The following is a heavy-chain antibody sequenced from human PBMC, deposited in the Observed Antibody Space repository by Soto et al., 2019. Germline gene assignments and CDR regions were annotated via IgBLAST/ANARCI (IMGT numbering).Heavy chain of an antibody. D-gene: IGHD2-2*01. V-gene: IGHV5-51*01. CDR3: ARAPLGYCSSTSCPTGPNAFDI. Sequence: ESLKNSCQGSGYSFNTYWIGWARQMPGKGLEVMGIIYPGDSDTRYRPSFQGQVTISADKSVNTAYMELSSLRSEDTAVYYCARAPLGYCSSTSCPTGPNAFDIWGQGTMVTVSS. J-gene: IGHJ3*02. CDR2: IYPGDSDT. CDR1: GYSFNTYW.